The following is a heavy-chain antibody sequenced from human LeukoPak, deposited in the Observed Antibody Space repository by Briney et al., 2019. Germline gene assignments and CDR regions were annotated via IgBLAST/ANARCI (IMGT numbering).Heavy chain of an antibody. J-gene: IGHJ4*02. V-gene: IGHV3-7*04. CDR1: GFTLRSYW. D-gene: IGHD3-10*01. CDR2: IKKDGSEK. Sequence: PGGSLRLSCAASGFTLRSYWMTWVRQAPGKGLEWVGNIKKDGSEKYYVDSVKGRFTISRDNAKNSLYLQMNSLRAEDTAVYYCARDAYGTGSHDYWGQGTLVTVSS. CDR3: ARDAYGTGSHDY.